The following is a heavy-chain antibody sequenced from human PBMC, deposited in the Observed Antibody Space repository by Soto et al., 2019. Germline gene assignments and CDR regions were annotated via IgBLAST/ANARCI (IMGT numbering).Heavy chain of an antibody. CDR3: APVPSTEYYDFWSGYSTGPITHQ. V-gene: IGHV1-24*01. CDR2: FDPEDGET. Sequence: ASVKVSCKVSGYTLTELSMHWVRQAPGKGLEWMGGFDPEDGETIYAQKFQGRVTMTEDTSTNTAYMELSSLRSEDTAVYYCAPVPSTEYYDFWSGYSTGPITHQWGQGTLVT. D-gene: IGHD3-3*01. J-gene: IGHJ4*02. CDR1: GYTLTELS.